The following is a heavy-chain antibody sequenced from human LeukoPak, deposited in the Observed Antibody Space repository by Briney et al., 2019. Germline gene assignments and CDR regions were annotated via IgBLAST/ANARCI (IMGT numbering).Heavy chain of an antibody. Sequence: ASVKVSCKASGYTFTGYYMHWVRQAPGQGLEWMGRINPNSGGTNYAQKFQGRVTMTRDTSISTAYMELSRLRSDDTAVYDCARAISELLDYDFWSGYSVRYYFDYWGQGTLVTVSS. CDR3: ARAISELLDYDFWSGYSVRYYFDY. CDR2: INPNSGGT. J-gene: IGHJ4*02. CDR1: GYTFTGYY. D-gene: IGHD3-3*01. V-gene: IGHV1-2*06.